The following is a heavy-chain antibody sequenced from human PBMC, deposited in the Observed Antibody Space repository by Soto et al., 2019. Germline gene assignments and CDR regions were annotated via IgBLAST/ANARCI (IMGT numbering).Heavy chain of an antibody. CDR1: DGYISSSSYY. CDR2: IYYSGST. Sequence: LETLCLTCTVADGYISSSSYYWGWIRQQPGKGLEWIGTIYYSGSTYYNPSLKSRVTISVDTSKNQFSLKLSSVTAADTAVYYCARQVRDGGYYDTSGYYYVRGAFDIWGRGTLVTVSS. V-gene: IGHV4-39*01. J-gene: IGHJ3*02. D-gene: IGHD3-22*01. CDR3: ARQVRDGGYYDTSGYYYVRGAFDI.